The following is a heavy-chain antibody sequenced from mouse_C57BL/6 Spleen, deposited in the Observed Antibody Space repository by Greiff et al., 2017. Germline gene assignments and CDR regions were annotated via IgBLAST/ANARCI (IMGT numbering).Heavy chain of an antibody. D-gene: IGHD1-1*01. CDR2: ISYDGSN. CDR1: GYSITSGYY. Sequence: EVQLVESGPGLVKPSQSLSLTCSVTGYSITSGYYWNWIRQFPGNKLEWMGYISYDGSNNYNPSLKNRISITRDTSKNQFFLKLNSVTTEDTATYYCARIYYYGSSHFDYWGQGTTLTVSS. CDR3: ARIYYYGSSHFDY. V-gene: IGHV3-6*01. J-gene: IGHJ2*01.